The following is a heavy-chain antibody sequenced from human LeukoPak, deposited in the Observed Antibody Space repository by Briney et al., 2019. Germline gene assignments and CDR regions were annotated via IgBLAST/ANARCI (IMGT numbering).Heavy chain of an antibody. Sequence: GGYVRFSGTASRFTYLDFAMSWLAPGPGKGWVGVVFIRSKAYGGTTEYAASVKGRFTISRDDSKSIAYLQMNSLKTEDTAVYYCTSGGVTGTTFFDYWGQGTLVTVSS. J-gene: IGHJ4*02. CDR3: TSGGVTGTTFFDY. CDR1: RFTYLDFA. V-gene: IGHV3-49*03. CDR2: IRSKAYGGTT. D-gene: IGHD1-20*01.